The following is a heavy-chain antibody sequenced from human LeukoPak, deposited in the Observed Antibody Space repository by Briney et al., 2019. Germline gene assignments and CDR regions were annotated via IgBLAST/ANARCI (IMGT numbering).Heavy chain of an antibody. V-gene: IGHV4-4*07. D-gene: IGHD2-2*01. Sequence: SETLSLTCTVSDVSISSYSWSWIRQPAGEGLEWIGRFSSSGSTNYNPSPKSRVTISVDTSKNQFSLKLSSVTAADTAVYYCARGVRYCSSTNCQNYFDPWGQGALVTVSS. CDR1: DVSISSYS. CDR2: FSSSGST. J-gene: IGHJ5*02. CDR3: ARGVRYCSSTNCQNYFDP.